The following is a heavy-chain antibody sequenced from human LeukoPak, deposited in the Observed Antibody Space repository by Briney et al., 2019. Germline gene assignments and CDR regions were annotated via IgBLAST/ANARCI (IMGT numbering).Heavy chain of an antibody. J-gene: IGHJ4*02. V-gene: IGHV3-15*01. Sequence: GGSLRLSCAASGFTFSNTGMNWVRQAPGKGLEWVGRIQSKTDGGITEYAAPVKGRFTISRDDSKTTLYLQMNSLKTEDTAVYYCATLTVRGVINIWGQGTLVTLSS. CDR3: ATLTVRGVINI. CDR1: GFTFSNTG. D-gene: IGHD3-10*01. CDR2: IQSKTDGGIT.